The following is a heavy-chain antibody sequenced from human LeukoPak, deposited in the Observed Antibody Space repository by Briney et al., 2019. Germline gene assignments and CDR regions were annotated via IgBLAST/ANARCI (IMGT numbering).Heavy chain of an antibody. CDR3: AREGGPLNWFDP. J-gene: IGHJ5*02. V-gene: IGHV6-1*01. CDR1: GDSVSSNSAA. D-gene: IGHD1-26*01. Sequence: SQTLSLTCAISGDSVSSNSAAWNWIRQSPSRGLVWLGRTHYRSKWYNDYAVSVKSRITIKPDTSKNQFSLQLNSVTPEDTAVYYCAREGGPLNWFDPWGQGTLSPSPQ. CDR2: THYRSKWYN.